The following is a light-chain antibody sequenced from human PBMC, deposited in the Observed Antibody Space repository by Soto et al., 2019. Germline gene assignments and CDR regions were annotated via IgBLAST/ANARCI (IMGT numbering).Light chain of an antibody. CDR1: SSDVGGYNY. Sequence: QPASVSGSPGQSITISCTGTSSDVGGYNYVSWYQQDPGKAPKLMIYDVNNRPSGVSNRFSGSKSGNTASLTITGLQAEDEAYYYCSSYTSSSTLAVFGGGTKLTVL. CDR3: SSYTSSSTLAV. CDR2: DVN. J-gene: IGLJ2*01. V-gene: IGLV2-14*01.